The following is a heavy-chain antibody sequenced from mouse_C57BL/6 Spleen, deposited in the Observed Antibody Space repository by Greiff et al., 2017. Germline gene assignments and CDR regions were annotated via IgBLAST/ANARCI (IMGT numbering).Heavy chain of an antibody. V-gene: IGHV3-6*01. CDR1: GYSITSGYY. CDR3: AREVYYSNAWFAY. J-gene: IGHJ3*01. D-gene: IGHD2-5*01. Sequence: EVKLQESGPGLVKPSQSLSLTCSVTGYSITSGYYWNWIRQFPGNKLEWMGYISYDGSNNYNPSLKNRISITRDTSKNQFFLKLNSVTTEDTATYYCAREVYYSNAWFAYWGQGTLVTVSA. CDR2: ISYDGSN.